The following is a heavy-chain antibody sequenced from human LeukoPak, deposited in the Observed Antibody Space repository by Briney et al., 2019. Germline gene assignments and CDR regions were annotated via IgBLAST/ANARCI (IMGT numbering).Heavy chain of an antibody. J-gene: IGHJ6*02. CDR2: IYYSGST. CDR1: GGSISSNSYY. D-gene: IGHD4-11*01. Sequence: PSETLSLTCTVSGGSISSNSYYWGWIRQPPGKGLEWIGSIYYSGSTYYNPSLKSRVTISVDTSKNRFSLKLSSVTAADTAVYYCARHDYSNPGGGMDVWGQGTTVTVSS. V-gene: IGHV4-39*01. CDR3: ARHDYSNPGGGMDV.